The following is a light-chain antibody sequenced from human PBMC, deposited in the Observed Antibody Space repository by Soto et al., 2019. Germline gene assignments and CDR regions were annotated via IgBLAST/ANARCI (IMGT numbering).Light chain of an antibody. V-gene: IGKV3-20*01. CDR2: GAS. CDR3: QQIHSTSAYT. J-gene: IGKJ2*01. CDR1: QSVSSTS. Sequence: EIVLTQSPGTLSLSPGERATISCRASQSVSSTSLAWYEQKPGQAPRLLIYGASSRATGIPDSFSGSGSGTDFTLTISRLVPEDFATYYCQQIHSTSAYTFGQGTRVDIK.